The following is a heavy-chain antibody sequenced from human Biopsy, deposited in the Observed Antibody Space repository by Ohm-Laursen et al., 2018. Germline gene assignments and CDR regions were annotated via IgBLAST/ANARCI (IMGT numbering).Heavy chain of an antibody. V-gene: IGHV4-59*02. CDR1: GDSVTKYY. J-gene: IGHJ6*02. D-gene: IGHD4-11*01. CDR3: ARDSGILNYGNFKYYHYYGMDV. CDR2: IYYSVMT. Sequence: TLSLTCSVSGDSVTKYYWSWIRQPPGKGLEWIGHIYYSVMTNYNPSLQSRVSISVDTSRNQVSLTLRSATAADTAVYYCARDSGILNYGNFKYYHYYGMDVWGQGTKVTVSS.